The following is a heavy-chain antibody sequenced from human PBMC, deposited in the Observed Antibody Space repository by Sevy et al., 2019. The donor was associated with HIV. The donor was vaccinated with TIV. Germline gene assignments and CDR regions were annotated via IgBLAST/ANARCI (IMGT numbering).Heavy chain of an antibody. CDR1: GFTFSSYA. Sequence: GGSLRLSCAASGFTFSSYAMSWVRQAPGKGLEWVSAISGSGGSTYYADSVKGRFTISRDNSKNTLYLQMNSLRAEDXXXXXXXXXXXXXPDYFDYWGQGTLVTVSS. CDR3: XXXXXXXPDYFDY. V-gene: IGHV3-23*01. J-gene: IGHJ4*02. CDR2: ISGSGGST.